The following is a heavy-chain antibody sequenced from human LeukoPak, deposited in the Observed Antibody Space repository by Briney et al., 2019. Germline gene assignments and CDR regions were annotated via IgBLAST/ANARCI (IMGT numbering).Heavy chain of an antibody. CDR2: ILYDGSHK. D-gene: IGHD2-21*02. V-gene: IGHV3-33*01. CDR1: GFTFSSYG. Sequence: VGSLRLSCGASGFTFSSYGMNWLRQAPGKGLEWVAVILYDGSHKYYADSAKGRFTISRDNSKNTVSLQMDSLRVEDTALYYCARDLGGCGDRFCSYYFDHWGQGIQVTVSS. J-gene: IGHJ4*02. CDR3: ARDLGGCGDRFCSYYFDH.